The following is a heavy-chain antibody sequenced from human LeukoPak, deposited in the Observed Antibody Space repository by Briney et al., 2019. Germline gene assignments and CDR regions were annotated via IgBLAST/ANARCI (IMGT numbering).Heavy chain of an antibody. Sequence: GGSLRLSCAASGFTFSSYSMNWVRQAPGKGLEWVSSISSSSSYIYYADSVKGRFTISRDNAKSSLYLQMNSLRAEDTAVYYCARDRYDTPEYFDYWGQGTLVTVSS. CDR2: ISSSSSYI. CDR1: GFTFSSYS. D-gene: IGHD3-3*01. CDR3: ARDRYDTPEYFDY. V-gene: IGHV3-21*01. J-gene: IGHJ4*02.